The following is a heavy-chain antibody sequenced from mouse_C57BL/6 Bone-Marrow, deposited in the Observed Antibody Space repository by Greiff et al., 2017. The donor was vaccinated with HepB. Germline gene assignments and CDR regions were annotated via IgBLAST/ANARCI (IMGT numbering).Heavy chain of an antibody. V-gene: IGHV14-4*01. Sequence: EVQLQESGAELVRPGASVKLSCTASGFNIKDDYMHWVKQRPEQGLEWIGWIDPENGDTEYASKFQGKATITADTSSNTAYLQRSSLTSEDTAVYYCTTHYGSSYLFAYWGQGTLVTVSA. J-gene: IGHJ3*01. CDR3: TTHYGSSYLFAY. CDR2: IDPENGDT. CDR1: GFNIKDDY. D-gene: IGHD1-1*01.